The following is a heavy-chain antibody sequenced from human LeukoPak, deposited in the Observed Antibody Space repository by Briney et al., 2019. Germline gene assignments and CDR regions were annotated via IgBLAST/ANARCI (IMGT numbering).Heavy chain of an antibody. J-gene: IGHJ4*02. Sequence: GGSLRLSCAASGFTFRNYVIHWVRQAPGKGLEWVAVTPSDLNVKLYADSVKGRFTISRDNSRSTLYLQMNSLRPEDTAIYYCAREGYYGSGSPPSLYFDYWAREPWSPSPQ. CDR1: GFTFRNYV. V-gene: IGHV3-30-3*01. CDR3: AREGYYGSGSPPSLYFDY. D-gene: IGHD3-10*01. CDR2: TPSDLNVK.